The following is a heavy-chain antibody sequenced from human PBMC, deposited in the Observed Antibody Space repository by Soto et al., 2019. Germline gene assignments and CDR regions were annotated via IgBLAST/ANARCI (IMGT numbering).Heavy chain of an antibody. CDR2: IYLSGST. CDR3: ARGAGSSWYKVYYGMDV. CDR1: GGSISSSNW. D-gene: IGHD6-13*01. Sequence: SETLSLTCAVSGGSISSSNWWSWVRQPPGKGLEWIGEIYLSGSTNYNPSLKRRGTVSVDKSKTQFSLKLSSVTAADTAVYFCARGAGSSWYKVYYGMDVWGQGTTVTVSS. V-gene: IGHV4-4*02. J-gene: IGHJ6*02.